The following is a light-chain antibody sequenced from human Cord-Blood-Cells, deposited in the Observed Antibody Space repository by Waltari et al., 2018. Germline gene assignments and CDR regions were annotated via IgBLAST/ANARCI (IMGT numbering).Light chain of an antibody. CDR1: SSDVGGYNY. V-gene: IGLV2-14*03. Sequence: QSALTQPASVSGSPGQSITISCTGTSSDVGGYNYVSCYQQHPGKAPKLINYDVSNRPSGVSNRFSRSKSGNTASLTISGLQAEDEADYYCSSYTSSSTLVFGGGTKLTVL. CDR2: DVS. J-gene: IGLJ3*02. CDR3: SSYTSSSTLV.